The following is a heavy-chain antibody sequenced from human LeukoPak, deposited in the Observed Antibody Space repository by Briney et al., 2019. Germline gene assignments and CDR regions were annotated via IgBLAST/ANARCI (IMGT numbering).Heavy chain of an antibody. Sequence: SETPSLTCAVYGGSFSGYYWSWIRQPPGKGLEWIGYIYYSGSTHYNPSLKSRVTMSVDTSKNQFSLKLSSVTAADTAVYYCARQSVDRYYYYGMDVWGQGTTVTVSS. CDR1: GGSFSGYY. CDR3: ARQSVDRYYYYGMDV. CDR2: IYYSGST. J-gene: IGHJ6*02. V-gene: IGHV4-59*01. D-gene: IGHD2-21*01.